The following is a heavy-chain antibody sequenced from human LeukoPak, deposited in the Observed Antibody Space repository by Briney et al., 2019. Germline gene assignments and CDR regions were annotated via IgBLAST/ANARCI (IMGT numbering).Heavy chain of an antibody. CDR3: ARGESSSWYSYFDY. D-gene: IGHD6-13*01. CDR2: INPNSGGT. CDR1: GYTFTGYY. V-gene: IGHV1-2*02. J-gene: IGHJ4*02. Sequence: ASVKVSCKASGYTFTGYYMHWVRQAPGQGLEWMGWINPNSGGTNYAQKFQGRVTMTGDTSISTAYMELSRLRSDDTAVYYCARGESSSWYSYFDYWGQGTLVTVSS.